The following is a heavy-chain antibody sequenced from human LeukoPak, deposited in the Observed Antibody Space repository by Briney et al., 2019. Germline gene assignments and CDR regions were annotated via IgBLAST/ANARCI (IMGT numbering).Heavy chain of an antibody. D-gene: IGHD6-13*01. J-gene: IGHJ5*02. V-gene: IGHV4-61*01. CDR3: ARDLAAAGTIDP. CDR1: GGSISSSSYY. CDR2: IYHSGST. Sequence: PSETLSLTCTVSGGSISSSSYYWGWIRQPPGKGLEWIGYIYHSGSTNYNPSLKSRATISEDTSKNQFSLKLSSVTAAGTAVYYCARDLAAAGTIDPWGQGTLVTVSS.